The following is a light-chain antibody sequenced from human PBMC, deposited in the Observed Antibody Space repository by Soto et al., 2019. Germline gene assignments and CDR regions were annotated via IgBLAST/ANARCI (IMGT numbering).Light chain of an antibody. CDR1: SSDVGGYDY. CDR3: SSYTGSSTFV. J-gene: IGLJ1*01. CDR2: DVN. Sequence: QSVLTQPASLSGSPGQSITISCTGTSSDVGGYDYVSWYQQLPGKAPKLLIYDVNNRPSGVSHRFSGSKSGNTASLTISGLQAEDEADYYCSSYTGSSTFVFGTGTKVTVL. V-gene: IGLV2-14*01.